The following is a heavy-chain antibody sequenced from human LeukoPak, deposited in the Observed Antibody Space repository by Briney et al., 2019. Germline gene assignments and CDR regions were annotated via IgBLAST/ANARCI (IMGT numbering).Heavy chain of an antibody. D-gene: IGHD3-3*01. Sequence: TLSLTCTVSGGSISSGGYYWSWIRQHPGKGLEWIGYIYYSGSTYYNPSLKSRVTISVDTSENQFSLKLSSVTAADTAVYYCARVEAIFGVVISYGMDVWGQGTTVTVSS. V-gene: IGHV4-31*03. CDR2: IYYSGST. CDR1: GGSISSGGYY. CDR3: ARVEAIFGVVISYGMDV. J-gene: IGHJ6*02.